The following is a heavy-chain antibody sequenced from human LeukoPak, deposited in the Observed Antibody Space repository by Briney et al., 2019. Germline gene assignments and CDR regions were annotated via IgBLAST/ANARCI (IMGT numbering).Heavy chain of an antibody. CDR2: ISGSGGST. V-gene: IGHV3-23*01. CDR3: ARNNGMDV. Sequence: PGGSLRLSCAASGLTFSRCGMSWVRQAPGKGLEWVSAISGSGGSTFYADSVKGRFTISRDNSKNTLYLQMNSLRVEDTAVYYCARNNGMDVWGQGTTVIVSS. J-gene: IGHJ6*02. CDR1: GLTFSRCG.